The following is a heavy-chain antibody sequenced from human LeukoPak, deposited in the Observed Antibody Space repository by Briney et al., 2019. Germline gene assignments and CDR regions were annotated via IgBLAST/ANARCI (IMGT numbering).Heavy chain of an antibody. Sequence: GASVKVSCKASGYTFTGYYMHWVRQAPGQGLEWMGWINPNSGGTNYAQKFQGRVTMTRDTSISTAYMELSRLTSDDTAVYYCARDPGAARALVDYWGQGTLVTVSS. J-gene: IGHJ4*02. V-gene: IGHV1-2*02. D-gene: IGHD6-6*01. CDR3: ARDPGAARALVDY. CDR2: INPNSGGT. CDR1: GYTFTGYY.